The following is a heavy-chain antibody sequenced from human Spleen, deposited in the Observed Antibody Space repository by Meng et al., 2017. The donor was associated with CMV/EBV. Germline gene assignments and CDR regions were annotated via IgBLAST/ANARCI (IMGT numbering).Heavy chain of an antibody. J-gene: IGHJ4*02. CDR3: ARAPRYYGSGSYSY. V-gene: IGHV4-34*01. CDR2: INHSGST. D-gene: IGHD3-10*01. CDR1: GGSFSGYY. Sequence: HVQLQQWGAGLLKPSETLSLTCAVYGGSFSGYYWSWIRQPPGKGLEWIGEINHSGSTNYNPSLKSRVTISVDTSKNQFSLKLSSVTAADTAVYYCARAPRYYGSGSYSYWGQGTLVTVSS.